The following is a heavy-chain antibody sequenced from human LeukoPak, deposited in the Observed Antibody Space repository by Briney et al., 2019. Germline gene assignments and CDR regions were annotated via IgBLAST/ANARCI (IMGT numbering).Heavy chain of an antibody. V-gene: IGHV3-7*03. CDR3: VRDDRGIAVGTRDH. Sequence: GGSLRLSCAASGVTFSSYWMIWVRQAPGKGLEGVAPINPDGTEKRYVDSVKGRFTISRDNGKNSLYLQMNSLRAEDTAVYYCVRDDRGIAVGTRDHGAQGTLVTVSS. D-gene: IGHD6-19*01. J-gene: IGHJ4*02. CDR2: INPDGTEK. CDR1: GVTFSSYW.